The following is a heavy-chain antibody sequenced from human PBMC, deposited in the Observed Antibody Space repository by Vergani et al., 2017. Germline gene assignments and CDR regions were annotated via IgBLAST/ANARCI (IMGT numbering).Heavy chain of an antibody. V-gene: IGHV5-51*01. J-gene: IGHJ3*01. CDR3: AGGGHGSENGGALQL. CDR1: GYIFSNFW. D-gene: IGHD3-10*01. Sequence: EKQLVQSGSETKKPGESLKISCQAFGYIFSNFWIGWVRQRPGRGLVWMGIIYPGDSEVKSNPTFRGQVIFSVDTSVNTAYLQWRSLQASDTATYFCAGGGHGSENGGALQLWGQGTNITVSS. CDR2: IYPGDSEV.